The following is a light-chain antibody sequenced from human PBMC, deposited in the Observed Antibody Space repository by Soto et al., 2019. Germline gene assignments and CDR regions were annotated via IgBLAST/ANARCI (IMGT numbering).Light chain of an antibody. J-gene: IGLJ2*01. CDR3: GSWDSSLTGGV. CDR1: SPNIGSNI. Sequence: QSVLTQPPSVFAAPGQKVTISCSGSSPNIGSNIVSWYQQLPGTAPTLLIYEDNKRPSGIPDRFSGSKSGTSATLGITGLQTGDEAEYYCGSWDSSLTGGVFGGGTKVTVL. CDR2: EDN. V-gene: IGLV1-51*02.